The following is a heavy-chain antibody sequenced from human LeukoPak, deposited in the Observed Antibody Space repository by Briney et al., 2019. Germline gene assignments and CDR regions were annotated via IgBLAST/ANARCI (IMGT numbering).Heavy chain of an antibody. CDR1: GLNIFNDY. Sequence: GGSLRLSCAASGLNIFNDYMSWVRQAPGKGLERVCVMSSGGSVHYADSVQGRFTISRDNSKNTLYLQMDTVTAEDTAVYYCARGPGYYSYYMDVWGKGTTVTIS. CDR3: ARGPGYYSYYMDV. D-gene: IGHD3-9*01. V-gene: IGHV3-53*01. CDR2: MSSGGSV. J-gene: IGHJ6*03.